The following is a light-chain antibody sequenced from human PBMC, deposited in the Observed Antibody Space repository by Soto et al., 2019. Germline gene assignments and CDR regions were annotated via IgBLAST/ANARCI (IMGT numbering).Light chain of an antibody. Sequence: EIVMTQSPATLSLSPGQRATLSCRASQSVSSKLAWYQQRPGQAPRLLIYSASTRATGIPARFSGSGSGTDFALTISRLEPEDFAVYYCQQYDQWPITFGQGTRLEI. CDR3: QQYDQWPIT. CDR2: SAS. CDR1: QSVSSK. V-gene: IGKV3-15*01. J-gene: IGKJ5*01.